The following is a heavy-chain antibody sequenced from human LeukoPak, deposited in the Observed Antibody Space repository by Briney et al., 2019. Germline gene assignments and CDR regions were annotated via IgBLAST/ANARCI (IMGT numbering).Heavy chain of an antibody. CDR2: IWYDGSNK. CDR1: GFTFDDYA. V-gene: IGHV3-33*08. CDR3: ARDGGAVAGTGYYGMDV. J-gene: IGHJ6*02. Sequence: AGGSLRLSCAASGFTFDDYAMHWVRQAPGKGLEWVAVIWYDGSNKYYADSVKGRFTISRDNSKNTLYLQMNSLRAEDTAVYYCARDGGAVAGTGYYGMDVWGQGTTVTVSS. D-gene: IGHD6-19*01.